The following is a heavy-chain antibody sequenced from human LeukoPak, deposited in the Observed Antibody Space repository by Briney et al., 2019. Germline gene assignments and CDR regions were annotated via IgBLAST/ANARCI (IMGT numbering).Heavy chain of an antibody. J-gene: IGHJ6*03. D-gene: IGHD3-3*02. CDR2: ISYDGSSK. V-gene: IGHV3-30-3*01. CDR1: GFTFSNFA. Sequence: GGSLRLSCAASGFTFSNFAMHWVRQTPGKGLEWVALISYDGSSKYNEDSVKGRFTISRDDSKSTLFLQMNSLRADDSAVYYCARPYLEWSLKFYMDVWGKGTTVTVSS. CDR3: ARPYLEWSLKFYMDV.